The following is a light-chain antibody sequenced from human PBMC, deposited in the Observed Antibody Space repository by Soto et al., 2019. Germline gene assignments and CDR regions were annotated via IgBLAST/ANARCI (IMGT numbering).Light chain of an antibody. V-gene: IGKV3-20*01. J-gene: IGKJ1*01. CDR2: GAS. CDR3: QQYGRTPLT. CDR1: EGVSSGY. Sequence: EVVLTQSPGNLPLSPGERATLSCRASEGVSSGYLAWYQQKPGQAPRLLIYGASSRATGIPDRFSGSGSGTDFTLTISRLDPEDFAVYHCQQYGRTPLTFGQGTKVEIK.